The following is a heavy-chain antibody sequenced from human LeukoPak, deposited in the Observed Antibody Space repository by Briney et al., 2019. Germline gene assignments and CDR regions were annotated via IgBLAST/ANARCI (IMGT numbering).Heavy chain of an antibody. CDR2: IDGDGRTT. CDR1: GFTFSSYG. V-gene: IGHV3-74*01. CDR3: ATAGAYRFDH. Sequence: PGGSLRLSCAASGFTFSSYGMHWVRQDPGKGLVWVSRIDGDGRTTDYADSVRGRFTISRDNAKNTLYLQMNAVRAEDTAVYYCATAGAYRFDHWGQGTLVTVSS. J-gene: IGHJ4*02. D-gene: IGHD1-26*01.